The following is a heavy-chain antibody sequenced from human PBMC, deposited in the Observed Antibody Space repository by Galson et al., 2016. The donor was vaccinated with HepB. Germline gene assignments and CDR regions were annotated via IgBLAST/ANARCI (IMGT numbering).Heavy chain of an antibody. V-gene: IGHV1-2*02. D-gene: IGHD3-9*01. CDR1: GYTFTAYS. J-gene: IGHJ1*01. CDR2: IRPRTGDT. Sequence: SVKVSCKASGYTFTAYSIHWVRQATGQGLEWMGWIRPRTGDTESAQKFQGRITMTRDTSISAVYMEPSRLASDDTAVYYCARRDILTGFDIWGQGTLVTVSS. CDR3: ARRDILTGFDI.